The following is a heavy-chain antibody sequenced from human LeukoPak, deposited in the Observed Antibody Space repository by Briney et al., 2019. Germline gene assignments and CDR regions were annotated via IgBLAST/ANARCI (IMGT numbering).Heavy chain of an antibody. CDR1: GFTFSSYE. CDR2: ISSSGSTI. V-gene: IGHV3-48*03. Sequence: TGGSLRLSCAASGFTFSSYEMNWVRQAPGKGLEWVSYISSSGSTIYYADSVKGRFTISRDNAKNSLYLQMNSLRAEDTAVYYCAGGWWLVRAFDYWGQGTLVTVSS. CDR3: AGGWWLVRAFDY. D-gene: IGHD6-19*01. J-gene: IGHJ4*02.